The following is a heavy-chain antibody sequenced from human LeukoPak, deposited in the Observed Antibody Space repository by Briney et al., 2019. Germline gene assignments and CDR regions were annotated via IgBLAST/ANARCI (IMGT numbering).Heavy chain of an antibody. Sequence: QTGGSLRLSCAASGFTFSSYAMSWVRQAPGKGLEWVSAISGSGGSTHYADSVKGRFTISRDNSKNTLYLQMNSLRAEDTAVYYCAKSGLYYYDSSGYYFRWGQGTLVTVSS. CDR2: ISGSGGST. CDR1: GFTFSSYA. V-gene: IGHV3-23*01. J-gene: IGHJ4*02. D-gene: IGHD3-22*01. CDR3: AKSGLYYYDSSGYYFR.